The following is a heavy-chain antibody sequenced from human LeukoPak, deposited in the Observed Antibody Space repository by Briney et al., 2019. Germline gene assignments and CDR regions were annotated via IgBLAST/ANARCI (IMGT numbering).Heavy chain of an antibody. J-gene: IGHJ4*02. CDR3: ARAHELELPVFDY. Sequence: ASVKVSCKASGGTFSGYAIRWVRQAPGQGLEWMGIINPSGGSTSYAQKFQGRVTMTRDMSTSTVYMELSSLRSEDTAVYYCARAHELELPVFDYWGQGTLVTVSS. V-gene: IGHV1-46*01. CDR2: INPSGGST. CDR1: GGTFSGYA. D-gene: IGHD1-7*01.